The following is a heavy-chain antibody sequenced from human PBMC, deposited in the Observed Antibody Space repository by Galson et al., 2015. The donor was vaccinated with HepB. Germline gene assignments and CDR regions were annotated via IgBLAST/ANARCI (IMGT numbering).Heavy chain of an antibody. J-gene: IGHJ4*02. V-gene: IGHV1-69*04. CDR3: ARDHSSSWTISTFFDY. CDR1: GGTFSSYT. Sequence: SVKVSCKASGGTFSSYTISWVRQAPGQGLEWMGRIIPILGIANYAQKFQGRVTITADKSTSTAYMELSSLRSEDTAVYYCARDHSSSWTISTFFDYWGQGTLVTVSS. CDR2: IIPILGIA. D-gene: IGHD6-13*01.